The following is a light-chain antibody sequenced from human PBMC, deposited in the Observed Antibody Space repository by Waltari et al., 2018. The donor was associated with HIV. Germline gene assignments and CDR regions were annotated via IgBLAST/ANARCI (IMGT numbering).Light chain of an antibody. V-gene: IGKV3-11*01. J-gene: IGKJ4*01. CDR3: QQRGDWPT. CDR2: DAS. CDR1: QGISNY. Sequence: TQSPSSLSASVGDRVTITCRASQGISNYLAWYQHKPGQAPRLLIYDASNRATGIPARFSGSGSGTDFTLTISSLEPEDFAVYYCQQRGDWPTFGGGTKVDIK.